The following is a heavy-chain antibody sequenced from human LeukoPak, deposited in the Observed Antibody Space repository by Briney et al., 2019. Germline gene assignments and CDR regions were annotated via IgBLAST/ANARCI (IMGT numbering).Heavy chain of an antibody. Sequence: GGSLRLSRAASVFTPSKYAIHCVREAPGKGRECIAVISYEWSNKYCADAVKGRFPISRDNSKNTMYLQMGSLRAEETGVYECARDLSWGSSWSYGMEVWGEGTTVTASS. CDR1: VFTPSKYA. CDR3: ARDLSWGSSWSYGMEV. CDR2: ISYEWSNK. J-gene: IGHJ6*04. D-gene: IGHD6-13*01. V-gene: IGHV3-30-3*01.